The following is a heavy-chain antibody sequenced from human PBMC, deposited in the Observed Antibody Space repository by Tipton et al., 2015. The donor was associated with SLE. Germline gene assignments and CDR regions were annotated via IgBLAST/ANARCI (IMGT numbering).Heavy chain of an antibody. Sequence: LRLSCAVSGYSISSGYYWGWIRQPPGKGLEWIGSIYHSGSTYYNPSLKSRVTISVDTSKNQFSLKLSSVTAADTAVYYCARPRRWEPPDPWGQGTLVTVSS. V-gene: IGHV4-38-2*01. CDR2: IYHSGST. J-gene: IGHJ5*02. CDR1: GYSISSGYY. D-gene: IGHD1-26*01. CDR3: ARPRRWEPPDP.